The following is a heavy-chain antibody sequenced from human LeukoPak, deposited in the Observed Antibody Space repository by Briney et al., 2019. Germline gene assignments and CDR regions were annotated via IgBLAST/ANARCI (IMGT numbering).Heavy chain of an antibody. CDR3: ARGITETTLDY. Sequence: GRSLRLSCAASGFTFSSYAMHWVRQAPGKGLEWVAVISYDGSNKYYADSVKGRFTISRDNSKNTLYLQMNSLRAEDTAVYYCARGITETTLDYWGQGTLVTVSS. V-gene: IGHV3-30-3*01. D-gene: IGHD1-7*01. J-gene: IGHJ4*02. CDR2: ISYDGSNK. CDR1: GFTFSSYA.